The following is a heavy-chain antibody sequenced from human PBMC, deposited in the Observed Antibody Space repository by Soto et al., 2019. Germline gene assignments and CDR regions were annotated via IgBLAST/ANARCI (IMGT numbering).Heavy chain of an antibody. D-gene: IGHD5-12*01. CDR1: GYTFTSYG. CDR2: ISAYNGNT. Sequence: GASVKVSCKASGYTFTSYGISWVRQAPGQGLEWMGWISAYNGNTNYAQKLQGRVTMTTDTSTSTAYMELRSLRSDDTAVYYCARDMREDSGYDLWSYGMDVWGQGTTVTVSS. CDR3: ARDMREDSGYDLWSYGMDV. J-gene: IGHJ6*02. V-gene: IGHV1-18*01.